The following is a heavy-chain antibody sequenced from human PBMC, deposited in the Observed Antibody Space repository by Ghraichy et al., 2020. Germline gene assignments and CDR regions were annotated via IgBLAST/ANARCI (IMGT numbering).Heavy chain of an antibody. CDR2: ISANGYMK. D-gene: IGHD5-24*01. J-gene: IGHJ5*02. CDR1: GFTFSNYG. CDR3: AKEGGGADNGSHHNGWFDA. V-gene: IGHV3-30*18. Sequence: GGSLRLSCAASGFTFSNYGMQWIRQAPGKGLEWVAVISANGYMKYYADTVKGRFTISRDNSKDTVSLQMNSLRVEDSATYYCAKEGGGADNGSHHNGWFDAWGQGSLVTVSS.